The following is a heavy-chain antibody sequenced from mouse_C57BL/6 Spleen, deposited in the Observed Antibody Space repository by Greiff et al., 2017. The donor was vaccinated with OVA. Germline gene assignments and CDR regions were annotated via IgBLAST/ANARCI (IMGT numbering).Heavy chain of an antibody. J-gene: IGHJ1*03. CDR1: GYTFTDYY. CDR3: ARGPHWGYFDV. V-gene: IGHV1-76*01. D-gene: IGHD4-1*01. CDR2: IYPGSGNT. Sequence: VKLQQSGAELVRPGASVKLSCKASGYTFTDYYINWVKQRPGQGLEWIARIYPGSGNTYYNEKFKGKATLTAEKSSSTAYMQLSSLTSEDSAVYFCARGPHWGYFDVWGTGTTVTVSS.